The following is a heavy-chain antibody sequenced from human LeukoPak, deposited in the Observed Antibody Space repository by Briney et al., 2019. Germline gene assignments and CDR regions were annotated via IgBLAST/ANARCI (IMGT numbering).Heavy chain of an antibody. V-gene: IGHV4-59*01. CDR3: ASGTYGTLFF. CDR2: ISYSGST. Sequence: SETLSLTCTVSGGSISGYYWTWIRQPPGKGLEWIGYISYSGSTNYNPSLQSRVTMSVDSSKNQFSLQLSTVTAADTATYYCASGTYGTLFFWGQGTLVPVSS. J-gene: IGHJ4*02. D-gene: IGHD1-14*01. CDR1: GGSISGYY.